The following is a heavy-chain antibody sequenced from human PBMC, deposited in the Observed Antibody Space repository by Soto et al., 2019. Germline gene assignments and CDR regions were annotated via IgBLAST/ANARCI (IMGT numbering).Heavy chain of an antibody. J-gene: IGHJ5*02. CDR1: GGSISNYY. V-gene: IGHV4-59*01. CDR2: MYYNGNI. CDR3: ASGANWLDP. Sequence: PSETLSLTCNVSGGSISNYYWTWVRQSPEKGLEWIGYMYYNGNINYNPSLKSRVTISIDTSKNQFSLTLKSVTAADTAVYYCASGANWLDPWGQGVMVTVYS. D-gene: IGHD3-16*01.